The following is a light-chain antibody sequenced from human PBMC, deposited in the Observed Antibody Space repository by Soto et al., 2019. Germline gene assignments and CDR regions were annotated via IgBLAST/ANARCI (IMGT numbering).Light chain of an antibody. CDR3: QQANSFPRA. CDR2: AAP. CDR1: QGISSW. V-gene: IGKV1-12*01. J-gene: IGKJ1*01. Sequence: DIQMTQSPSSVSASVGDRVTITCRASQGISSWLAWHQQKPGKAPKLLIYAAPSLQRGVPSRFSGSGSGTDFTHTCSSLLAEDFATDYCQQANSFPRAFGQGTKVEIK.